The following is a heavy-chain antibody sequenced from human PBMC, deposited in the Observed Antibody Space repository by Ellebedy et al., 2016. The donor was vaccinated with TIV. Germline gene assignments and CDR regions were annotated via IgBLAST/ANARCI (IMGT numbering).Heavy chain of an antibody. CDR2: INHSGSP. Sequence: SETLSLXCAVYGGSFNRYYWSWIRQPPGKGLEWIGEINHSGSPNYNPSLKSRVTISVDKSKNQFSLKLNSVTAADTAVYYCARGDEDDEYTAWFDPWGQGALVTVSS. D-gene: IGHD5-18*01. V-gene: IGHV4-34*01. CDR1: GGSFNRYY. CDR3: ARGDEDDEYTAWFDP. J-gene: IGHJ5*02.